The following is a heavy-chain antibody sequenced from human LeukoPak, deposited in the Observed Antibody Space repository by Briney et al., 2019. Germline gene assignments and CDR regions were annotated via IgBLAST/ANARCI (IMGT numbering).Heavy chain of an antibody. V-gene: IGHV3-23*01. CDR1: GFTFGSYA. Sequence: AGGSLRLSCVASGFTFGSYAMSWVRQAPGKGLEWVSAISGSGDSTYYADSVKGRFTISRDNSKNTLYLQMNSLRAEDTAVYYCARESDSSWLKWGQGTLVTVSS. D-gene: IGHD6-13*01. CDR2: ISGSGDST. CDR3: ARESDSSWLK. J-gene: IGHJ4*02.